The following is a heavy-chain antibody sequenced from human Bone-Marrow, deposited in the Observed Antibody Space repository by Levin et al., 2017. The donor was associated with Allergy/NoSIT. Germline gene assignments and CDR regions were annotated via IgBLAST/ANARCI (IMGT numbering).Heavy chain of an antibody. CDR2: ISNAGTTT. Sequence: QAGGSLRLSCTASGFTFSSYGMTWVRQAPGKGLEWVSSISNAGTTTYYADSVKGRFTISRDNSKNTLYLQMNSLRAEDTALYYCAKWHRNVDCWGQGALVTVSS. J-gene: IGHJ4*02. CDR1: GFTFSSYG. CDR3: AKWHRNVDC. V-gene: IGHV3-23*01.